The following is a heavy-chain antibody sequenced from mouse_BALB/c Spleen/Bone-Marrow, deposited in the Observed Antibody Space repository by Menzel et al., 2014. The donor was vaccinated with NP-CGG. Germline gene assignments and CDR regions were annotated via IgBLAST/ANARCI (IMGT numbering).Heavy chain of an antibody. V-gene: IGHV4-1*02. D-gene: IGHD1-1*01. CDR3: ARLSYYGRFAY. Sequence: EVNVVESGGGLVQPGGPLKLSCAASGFDFSRYWMSWVRQAPGKGLEWIGEINPDSSTINYTPSLKDKFIIPRDNAKNTLYLQMSKVRFEDTALYYCARLSYYGRFAYWGQGTLVTVFA. J-gene: IGHJ3*01. CDR2: INPDSSTI. CDR1: GFDFSRYW.